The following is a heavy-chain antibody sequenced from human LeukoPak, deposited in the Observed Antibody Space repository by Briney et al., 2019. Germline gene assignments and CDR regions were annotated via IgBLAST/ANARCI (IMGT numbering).Heavy chain of an antibody. Sequence: SETLSLTCTVSGGSISSYYWSWIRQPPGKGLEWIGYICYSGSTNYNPSLKSRVTISVDTSKNQFSLKLSSVTAADTAVYYCARLYYYGMDVWGKGTTVTVSS. V-gene: IGHV4-59*01. CDR2: ICYSGST. CDR1: GGSISSYY. J-gene: IGHJ6*04. CDR3: ARLYYYGMDV.